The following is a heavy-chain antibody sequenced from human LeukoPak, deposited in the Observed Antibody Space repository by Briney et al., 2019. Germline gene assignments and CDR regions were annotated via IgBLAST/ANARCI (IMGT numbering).Heavy chain of an antibody. V-gene: IGHV1-18*01. CDR2: ISAYNGNT. Sequence: GASVKVSCKASGYTFTSYGISWVRQAPGQGLEQMGWISAYNGNTNYAQKFQGRVTLTTDTSTNTAYMELRSLRSDDTAVYYCARANYGYPFDYWGQGTLVTVSS. D-gene: IGHD5-18*01. CDR1: GYTFTSYG. CDR3: ARANYGYPFDY. J-gene: IGHJ4*02.